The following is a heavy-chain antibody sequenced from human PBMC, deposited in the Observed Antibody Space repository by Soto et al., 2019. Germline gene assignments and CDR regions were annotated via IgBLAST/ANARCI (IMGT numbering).Heavy chain of an antibody. J-gene: IGHJ4*02. V-gene: IGHV3-7*04. CDR3: ARDRGINVV. Sequence: PGGSLRLSCEASGFTFSSYWMSWVRQAPGKGLEWVANIKQDGSEKYYVDSVKGRFTISRDNAKNSLYLQMNSLRAEDTAVYYCARDRGINVVWGQGTLVTVSS. D-gene: IGHD1-26*01. CDR1: GFTFSSYW. CDR2: IKQDGSEK.